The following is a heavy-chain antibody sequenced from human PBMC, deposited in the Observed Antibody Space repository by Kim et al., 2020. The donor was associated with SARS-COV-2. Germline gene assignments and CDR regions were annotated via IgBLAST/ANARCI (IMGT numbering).Heavy chain of an antibody. V-gene: IGHV3-66*01. J-gene: IGHJ4*02. CDR2: T. Sequence: TYSADSVKGRFTISRDNSKTTLYLQMNSLRAEDTAVYYCARAGGWLDFVYWGQGTLVTVSS. D-gene: IGHD6-19*01. CDR3: ARAGGWLDFVY.